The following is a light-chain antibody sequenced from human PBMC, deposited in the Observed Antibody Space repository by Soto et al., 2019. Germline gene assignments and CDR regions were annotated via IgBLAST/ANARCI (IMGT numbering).Light chain of an antibody. Sequence: QSALTQPASVSGSPGQSITISCTGTSSDVGAYNYVSWYQQHPGKAPKLMIYDVSNRPSGVSNRFSGSKSGNTASLTISGFQAEDEADYYCSSFRSTSTLSVFGTGTKLTVL. CDR3: SSFRSTSTLSV. J-gene: IGLJ1*01. CDR2: DVS. V-gene: IGLV2-14*01. CDR1: SSDVGAYNY.